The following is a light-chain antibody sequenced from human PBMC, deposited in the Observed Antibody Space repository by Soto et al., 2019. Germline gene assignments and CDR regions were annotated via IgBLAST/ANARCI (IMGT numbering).Light chain of an antibody. CDR3: QHYGSSPQR. V-gene: IGKV3-20*01. J-gene: IGKJ1*01. CDR2: GAS. Sequence: EIVLTQSPGTLSLSPGERATLSCRASQSVSSSYLAWYQQKPGQAPRLLIYGASSRATGIPDRFSGSGSGTAFTPTISRLEPEDLSVYYYQHYGSSPQRFAKGTRVDIK. CDR1: QSVSSSY.